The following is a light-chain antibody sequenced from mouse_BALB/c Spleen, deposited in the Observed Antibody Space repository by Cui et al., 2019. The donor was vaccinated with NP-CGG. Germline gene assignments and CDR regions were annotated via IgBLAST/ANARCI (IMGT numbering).Light chain of an antibody. CDR1: TGAVTTSNY. CDR2: GTN. J-gene: IGLJ1*01. V-gene: IGLV1*01. CDR3: ALWYSNHWV. Sequence: QAFVTKEPALPPSPGETVTLTCRSSTGAVTTSNYANWVQEKPDHLFTGLIGGTNNRTPGVPARFSGSLIGDKAALTITGAQTEDEAIYFCALWYSNHWVFGGGTKLTVL.